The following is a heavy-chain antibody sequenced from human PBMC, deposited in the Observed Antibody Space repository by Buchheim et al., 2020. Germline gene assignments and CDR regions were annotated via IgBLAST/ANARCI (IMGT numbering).Heavy chain of an antibody. Sequence: QVQLQESGPGLVKPSQPLSLTCTVSGGSISSGGYYWSWIRQHPGKGLEWMGYIYYSGNTHYTPSLKSRVTISVDTSKNQFSLKLSTVTAADTAVYYCARANPINYDSSGNRPFDPWGQGTL. J-gene: IGHJ5*02. V-gene: IGHV4-31*03. CDR2: IYYSGNT. CDR3: ARANPINYDSSGNRPFDP. D-gene: IGHD3-22*01. CDR1: GGSISSGGYY.